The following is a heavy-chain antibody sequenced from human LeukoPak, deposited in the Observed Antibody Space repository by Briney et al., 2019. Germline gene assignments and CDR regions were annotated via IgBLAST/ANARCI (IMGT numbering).Heavy chain of an antibody. CDR2: ISYDGSNK. V-gene: IGHV3-30-3*01. Sequence: PGGSLRLSCAASGFTFSSYAMHWVRQAPGKGLEWVAVISYDGSNKYYADSVKGRFTISRDNSKNTLYLQMNSLRAEDTAVYYCARDHPLFYGSGSCCYFDYWGQGTLVTVSS. J-gene: IGHJ4*02. CDR3: ARDHPLFYGSGSCCYFDY. D-gene: IGHD3-10*01. CDR1: GFTFSSYA.